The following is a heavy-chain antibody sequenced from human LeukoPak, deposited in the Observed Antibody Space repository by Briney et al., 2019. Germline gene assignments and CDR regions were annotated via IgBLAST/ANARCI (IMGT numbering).Heavy chain of an antibody. J-gene: IGHJ4*02. D-gene: IGHD6-19*01. CDR1: GGSFSGYY. Sequence: SETLSLTCAVYGGSFSGYYWSWIRQPPGKGLEWIGEINHSGSTNYNPSLKSRVTISVDTSKNKFSLRLSSVTAAHTAVYYCARMRQWLVRGYFDYWGQGTLVSVSS. V-gene: IGHV4-34*01. CDR3: ARMRQWLVRGYFDY. CDR2: INHSGST.